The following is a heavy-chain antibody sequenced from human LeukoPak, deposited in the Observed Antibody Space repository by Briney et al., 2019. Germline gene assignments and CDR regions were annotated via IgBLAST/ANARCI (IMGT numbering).Heavy chain of an antibody. CDR3: TVSGSGSYYYYYSYYMDV. J-gene: IGHJ6*03. CDR2: IRSKAYGGTT. V-gene: IGHV3-49*04. CDR1: GFTFGDYA. Sequence: GGSLRLSCTASGFTFGDYAMSWVRQAPGRGLEWVGFIRSKAYGGTTEYAASVKGRFTIARDDSKSIAYLPMNSLKTEHTAVYYCTVSGSGSYYYYYSYYMDVWGKGTTVTISS. D-gene: IGHD3-10*01.